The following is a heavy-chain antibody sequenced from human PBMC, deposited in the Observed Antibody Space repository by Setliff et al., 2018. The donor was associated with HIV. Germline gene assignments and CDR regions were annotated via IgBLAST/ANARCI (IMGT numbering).Heavy chain of an antibody. CDR2: INNRGDRT. J-gene: IGHJ5*01. CDR3: ARGYCSTGKCYFGS. D-gene: IGHD2-2*01. V-gene: IGHV3-23*01. CDR1: GFFFSRHV. Sequence: PGGSLRLSCEGSGFFFSRHVMSWVRQAPGKGLEWVSGINNRGDRTDYADSVKGRFTISRDNSKNTLEMNSLKVEDTAVYYCARGYCSTGKCYFGSWGQGTLGTVSS.